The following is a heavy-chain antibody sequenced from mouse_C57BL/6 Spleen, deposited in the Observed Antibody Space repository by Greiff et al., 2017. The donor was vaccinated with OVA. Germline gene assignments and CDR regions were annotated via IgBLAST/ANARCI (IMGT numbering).Heavy chain of an antibody. D-gene: IGHD1-1*01. Sequence: VQLKESGPELVKPGASVKIPCKASGYTFTDYNMDWVKQSHGKSLEWIGDINPNNGGTIYNQKFKGKATLTVDKSSSTAYMELRSLTSEDTAVYYCARRGLRYWYFDVWGTGTTVTVSS. J-gene: IGHJ1*03. CDR1: GYTFTDYN. CDR2: INPNNGGT. CDR3: ARRGLRYWYFDV. V-gene: IGHV1-18*01.